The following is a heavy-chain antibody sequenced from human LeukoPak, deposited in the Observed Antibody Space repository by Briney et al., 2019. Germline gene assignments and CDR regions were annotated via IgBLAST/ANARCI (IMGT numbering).Heavy chain of an antibody. J-gene: IGHJ4*02. V-gene: IGHV3-15*01. CDR1: GFTFSNAW. Sequence: GGSLRLSCAASGFTFSNAWMNWVRQAPGKGMEWVGRIKSKAEGGTTDYAAPVKGRFTISRDDSKNTLFLQMNSLKTEDTAVYYCTTGRSSSWPDYWGQGTLVTVSS. CDR3: TTGRSSSWPDY. D-gene: IGHD6-13*01. CDR2: IKSKAEGGTT.